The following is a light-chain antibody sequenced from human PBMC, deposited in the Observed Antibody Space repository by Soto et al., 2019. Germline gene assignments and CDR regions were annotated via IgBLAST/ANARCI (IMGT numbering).Light chain of an antibody. CDR2: CTD. Sequence: QSVLTQPPSASGTPGQRVTISCSGSASDVGRNVVTWYQQSPGTAPRVLIYCTDQRASGVPDRFSGSKSDTSASLAISGLQAEADADYYCAAWSYSLPGVVFGGGTKLT. J-gene: IGLJ2*01. CDR1: ASDVGRNV. V-gene: IGLV1-44*01. CDR3: AAWSYSLPGVV.